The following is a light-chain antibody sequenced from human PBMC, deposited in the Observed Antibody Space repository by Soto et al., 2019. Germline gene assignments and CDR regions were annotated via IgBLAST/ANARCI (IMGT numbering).Light chain of an antibody. Sequence: GDRVTIPCRASQNISTWLAWFQQKPGKAPNLLIYGASSSQSGVPSRFSGSGSGTQFTLTISSVQPDDFATYFCQQYNSYSITFGQGTRLEI. V-gene: IGKV1-5*01. CDR2: GAS. CDR1: QNISTW. CDR3: QQYNSYSIT. J-gene: IGKJ5*01.